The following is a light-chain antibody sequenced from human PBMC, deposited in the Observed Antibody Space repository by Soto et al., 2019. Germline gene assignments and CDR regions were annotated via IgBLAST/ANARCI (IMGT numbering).Light chain of an antibody. CDR1: RGSIPSNY. CDR3: HSYGNTDQEV. J-gene: IGLJ2*01. V-gene: IGLV6-57*04. CDR2: EDN. Sequence: NFMLTQPHSVSEFPGKTVTISCTRSRGSIPSNYVQWYQQRPGSAPTTVIYEDNQRPSGVPDRFSGSIDSSSNSASLTISGLKTEEEAKNYRHSYGNTDQEVFGGGTKVT.